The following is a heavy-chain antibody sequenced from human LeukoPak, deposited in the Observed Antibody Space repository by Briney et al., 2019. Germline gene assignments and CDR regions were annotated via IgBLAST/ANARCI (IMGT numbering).Heavy chain of an antibody. Sequence: SVKVSCKASGGSFITYAISWVRQAPGQGLEWMGGIIPIFGTANYAQKFQGRVTITADKSTSTAYMELGSLRSEDTAVYYCATVKYYGSGYYYMDVWGKGTTVTVSS. V-gene: IGHV1-69*06. J-gene: IGHJ6*03. CDR2: IIPIFGTA. CDR1: GGSFITYA. D-gene: IGHD3-10*01. CDR3: ATVKYYGSGYYYMDV.